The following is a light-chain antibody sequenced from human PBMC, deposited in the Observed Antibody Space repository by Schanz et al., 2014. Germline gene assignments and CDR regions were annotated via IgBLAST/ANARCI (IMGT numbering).Light chain of an antibody. CDR1: SSNIGSKT. CDR2: SNN. J-gene: IGLJ3*02. Sequence: QSVLTQPPSASGAPGQRVTISCSGGSSNIGSKTVSWYQQLPGTAPKLLIYSNNQRPSGVPDRFSGSKSGTSASLAISGLQSEDEADYYCSSFTTSSTQVFGGGTKLTVL. CDR3: SSFTTSSTQV. V-gene: IGLV1-44*01.